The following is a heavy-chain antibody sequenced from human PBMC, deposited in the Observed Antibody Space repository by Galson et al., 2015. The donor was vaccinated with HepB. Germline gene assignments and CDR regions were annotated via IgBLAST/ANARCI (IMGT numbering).Heavy chain of an antibody. D-gene: IGHD3-22*01. J-gene: IGHJ3*01. V-gene: IGHV3-33*08. CDR3: ARAEHYDLKTYHAFDV. CDR2: IWHDGSND. Sequence: SLRLSCAASGFTFSDYAMHWVRQSPGRGLEWLAVIWHDGSNDYLADSMRGRSTISRDNSKNILFLQMSSLRAEDTAVYYCARAEHYDLKTYHAFDVWGQGTMVTVSS. CDR1: GFTFSDYA.